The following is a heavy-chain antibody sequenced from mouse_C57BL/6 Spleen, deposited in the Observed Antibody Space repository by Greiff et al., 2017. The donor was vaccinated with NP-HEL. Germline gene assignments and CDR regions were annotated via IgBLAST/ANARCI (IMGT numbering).Heavy chain of an antibody. CDR1: GYAFSSYW. Sequence: VNVVESGAELVKPGASVKISCKASGYAFSSYWMNWVKQRPGKGLEWIGQIYPGDGDTNYNGKFKGKATLTADKSSSTAYMQLSSLTSEDSAVYFCAREAAGIFAYWGQGTLVTVSA. V-gene: IGHV1-80*01. CDR2: IYPGDGDT. D-gene: IGHD4-1*01. CDR3: AREAAGIFAY. J-gene: IGHJ3*01.